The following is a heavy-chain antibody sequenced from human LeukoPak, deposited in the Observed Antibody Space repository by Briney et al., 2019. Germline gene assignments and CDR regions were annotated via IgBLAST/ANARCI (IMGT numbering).Heavy chain of an antibody. CDR3: ASFWGRDGYNSIYG. CDR2: IYYSGST. V-gene: IGHV4-59*08. J-gene: IGHJ4*02. D-gene: IGHD5-24*01. Sequence: SETLSLTCTVSGGSISSYYWSWIRQPPGKGLEWIGYIYYSGSTNYNPSLKSRVTISVDTSKNQFSLKLSSVTAADTAVYYCASFWGRDGYNSIYGWGQGTLVTVSS. CDR1: GGSISSYY.